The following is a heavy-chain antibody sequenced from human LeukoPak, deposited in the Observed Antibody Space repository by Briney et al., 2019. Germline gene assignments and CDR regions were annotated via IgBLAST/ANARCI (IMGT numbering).Heavy chain of an antibody. CDR2: IIPIFGTA. V-gene: IGHV1-69*05. CDR3: ARGSVLRFLEWLDYYYYMDV. CDR1: GGTFSSYA. J-gene: IGHJ6*03. Sequence: SVKVSCKASGGTFSSYAISWVRQAPGQGLEWMGRIIPIFGTANYAQKFQGRVTITTDESTSTAYMELSSLRSEDTAVYYCARGSVLRFLEWLDYYYYMDVWGKGTTVTFSS. D-gene: IGHD3-3*01.